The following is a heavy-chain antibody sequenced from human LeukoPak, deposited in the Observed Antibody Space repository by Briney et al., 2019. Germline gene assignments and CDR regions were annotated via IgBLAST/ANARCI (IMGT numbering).Heavy chain of an antibody. D-gene: IGHD2-15*01. V-gene: IGHV4-34*01. CDR2: INHSGST. CDR3: ARVYCSGGSCYSFDY. CDR1: GGSISSYY. Sequence: SETLSLTCTVSGGSISSYYWSWVRQPPGKGLEWIGEINHSGSTNYNPSLKSRVTISVDTSKNQFSLKLSSVTAADTAVYYCARVYCSGGSCYSFDYWGQGTLVTVSS. J-gene: IGHJ4*02.